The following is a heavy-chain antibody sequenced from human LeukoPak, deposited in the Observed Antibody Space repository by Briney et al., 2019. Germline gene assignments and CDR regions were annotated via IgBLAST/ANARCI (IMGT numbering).Heavy chain of an antibody. Sequence: PGGSLRLSCAASGFTFSSYEMNWVRQAPGKGLEWVSYISSSGSTIYYADSVKGRFTISRDNSKNTLYLQMNSLRAEDTAVYYCAKDRPAYCGGDCYPGDEYFQHWGQGTLATVSS. D-gene: IGHD2-21*02. CDR3: AKDRPAYCGGDCYPGDEYFQH. J-gene: IGHJ1*01. CDR2: ISSSGSTI. V-gene: IGHV3-48*03. CDR1: GFTFSSYE.